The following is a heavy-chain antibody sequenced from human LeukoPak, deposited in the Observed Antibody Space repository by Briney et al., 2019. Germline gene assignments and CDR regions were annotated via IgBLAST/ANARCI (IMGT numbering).Heavy chain of an antibody. V-gene: IGHV3-7*01. D-gene: IGHD4-11*01. CDR2: IKQDGGET. CDR3: TREDHSNYNY. CDR1: GFTFSNAW. Sequence: GGSLRLSCAASGFTFSNAWTSWVRQAPGKGLEWVASIKQDGGETFYVDSVKGRFTISRDNAKNSLYLQMNSLRAEDTAVYYCTREDHSNYNYWGQGTLVTVSS. J-gene: IGHJ4*02.